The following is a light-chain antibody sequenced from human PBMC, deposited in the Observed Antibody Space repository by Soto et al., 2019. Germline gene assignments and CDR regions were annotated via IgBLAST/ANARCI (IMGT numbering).Light chain of an antibody. J-gene: IGLJ1*01. CDR1: NIGSKS. CDR2: DDS. V-gene: IGLV3-21*02. Sequence: SYELTQPPSVSVAPGQTVRVTCGGKNIGSKSVHWYQQKPGQAPVLVVYDDSDRPSRIPERFSGSNSGNTATLTISRVEAGDEADYHCQVWGMTSNHYVFGSGTKVTVL. CDR3: QVWGMTSNHYV.